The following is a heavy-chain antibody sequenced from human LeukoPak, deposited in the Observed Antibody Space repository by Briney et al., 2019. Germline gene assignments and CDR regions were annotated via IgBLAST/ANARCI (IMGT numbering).Heavy chain of an antibody. D-gene: IGHD4-11*01. V-gene: IGHV3-11*04. CDR3: ARDSTLQPYNYYYYMDV. J-gene: IGHJ6*03. CDR2: ISSSGSTI. CDR1: GFTFSDYY. Sequence: GGSLRLSCAASGFTFSDYYMSWIRQAPGKGLEWVSYISSSGSTIYYADSVKGRFTISRDNAKNSLYLQMNSLRAEDTAVYYCARDSTLQPYNYYYYMDVWGKGTTITVSS.